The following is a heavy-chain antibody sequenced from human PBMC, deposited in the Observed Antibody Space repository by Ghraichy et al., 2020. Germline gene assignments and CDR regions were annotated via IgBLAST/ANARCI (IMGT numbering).Heavy chain of an antibody. CDR3: AKDIVVVPAAIGVNWFDP. J-gene: IGHJ5*02. V-gene: IGHV3-23*01. CDR1: GFTFSSYA. D-gene: IGHD2-2*02. CDR2: ISGSGGST. Sequence: GGSLNISCAASGFTFSSYAMSWVRQAPGKGLEWVSAISGSGGSTYYADSVKGRFTISRDNSKNTLYLQMNSLRAEDTAVYYCAKDIVVVPAAIGVNWFDPWGQGTLVTVSS.